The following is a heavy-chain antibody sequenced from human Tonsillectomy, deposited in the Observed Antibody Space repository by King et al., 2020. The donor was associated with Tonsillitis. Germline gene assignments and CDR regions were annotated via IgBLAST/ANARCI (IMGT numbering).Heavy chain of an antibody. D-gene: IGHD2-2*01. CDR2: INPNSGGT. Sequence: VQLVQSGAEVKKPGASVKVSCKASGYTFTGYYMHWVRQAPGQGLEWMGWINPNSGGTNYAQKFQGRVTMTRDTSISPAYMELSRLRSDDTAVYYCARDCSSTSCYSHYFDYWGQGTLVTVSS. J-gene: IGHJ4*02. V-gene: IGHV1-2*02. CDR1: GYTFTGYY. CDR3: ARDCSSTSCYSHYFDY.